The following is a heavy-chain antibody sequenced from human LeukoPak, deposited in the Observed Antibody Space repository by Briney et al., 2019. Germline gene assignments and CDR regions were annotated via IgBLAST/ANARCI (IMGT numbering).Heavy chain of an antibody. Sequence: PGGSLRLSCAASGFTVSKNYMTWVRQAPGKGLEWVSVIYGGGSTYYADSVKGRFTISRDNSKNTLFLQMNSRRAEDTAIYYCAGLPVVTAVTGAFHIWGQGTMVTVS. CDR3: AGLPVVTAVTGAFHI. CDR1: GFTVSKNY. CDR2: IYGGGST. D-gene: IGHD2-21*02. J-gene: IGHJ3*02. V-gene: IGHV3-53*01.